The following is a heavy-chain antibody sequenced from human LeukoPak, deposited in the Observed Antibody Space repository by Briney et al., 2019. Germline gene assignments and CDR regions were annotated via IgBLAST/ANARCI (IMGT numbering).Heavy chain of an antibody. V-gene: IGHV4-4*07. CDR3: AREISLYGPGSPMFDP. J-gene: IGHJ5*02. Sequence: PSETLSLTCTVSGGSISSYYWSWIRQPAGKGLEWIGRIYTSGSTNYNPSLKSRVTMSVDTSKNQFSLKLSSVTAADTAVYYCAREISLYGPGSPMFDPWGQGTLVTVSS. CDR1: GGSISSYY. CDR2: IYTSGST. D-gene: IGHD3-10*01.